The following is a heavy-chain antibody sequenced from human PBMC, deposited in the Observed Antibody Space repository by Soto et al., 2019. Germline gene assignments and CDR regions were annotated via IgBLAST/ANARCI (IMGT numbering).Heavy chain of an antibody. J-gene: IGHJ6*02. CDR3: ARKLGGYGVYALIYYYYGMDV. D-gene: IGHD4-17*01. Sequence: QVQLVQSGAEVKKPGSSVKVSCKASGGTFSSYAISWVRQAPGQGLEWMGGIIPIFGTANYAQKFQGRVTIPADESTSPAYMELSSLRYEDTGVYYGARKLGGYGVYALIYYYYGMDVWGQGTTVTVSS. CDR2: IIPIFGTA. CDR1: GGTFSSYA. V-gene: IGHV1-69*01.